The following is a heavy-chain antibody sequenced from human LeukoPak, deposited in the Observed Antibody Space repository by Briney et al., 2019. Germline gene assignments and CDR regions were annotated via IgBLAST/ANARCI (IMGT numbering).Heavy chain of an antibody. CDR1: GYTFTSYD. Sequence: ASVKVSCKASGYTFTSYDINWVRQDTGQGLEWMGWMNPNSGNTGYAQKFQGRVTITRNTSISTAYMELSSLRSEDTAVYYCARGQLLQDFDYWGRGTLVTVSS. CDR3: ARGQLLQDFDY. J-gene: IGHJ4*02. CDR2: MNPNSGNT. V-gene: IGHV1-8*03. D-gene: IGHD2-2*01.